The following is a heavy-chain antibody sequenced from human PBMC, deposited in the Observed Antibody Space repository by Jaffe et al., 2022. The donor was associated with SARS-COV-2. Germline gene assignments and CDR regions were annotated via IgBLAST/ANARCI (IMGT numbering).Heavy chain of an antibody. Sequence: EVQLVESGGGLIQPGGSLRLSCAASGFTVSSNYMSWVRQAPGKGLEWVSVIYSGGSTYYADSVKGRFTISRDNSKNTLYLQMNSLRAEDTAVYYCFSYGGNSLRGMDVWGQGTTVTVSS. V-gene: IGHV3-53*01. J-gene: IGHJ6*02. CDR3: FSYGGNSLRGMDV. CDR1: GFTVSSNY. D-gene: IGHD4-17*01. CDR2: IYSGGST.